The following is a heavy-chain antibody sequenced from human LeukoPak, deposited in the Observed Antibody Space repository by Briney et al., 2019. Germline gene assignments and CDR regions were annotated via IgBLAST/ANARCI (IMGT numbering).Heavy chain of an antibody. V-gene: IGHV1-18*01. CDR1: GYTFTSYG. CDR2: ISACNGNT. J-gene: IGHJ4*02. D-gene: IGHD6-13*01. CDR3: ARGTSTWYEDC. Sequence: ASVKVSCKASGYTFTSYGISWVRQAPGQGLEWMGWISACNGNTNYAQKFQGRVTMTTDTSTSTAYMELRSLRSEDTAVYYCARGTSTWYEDCWGQGTLVTVSS.